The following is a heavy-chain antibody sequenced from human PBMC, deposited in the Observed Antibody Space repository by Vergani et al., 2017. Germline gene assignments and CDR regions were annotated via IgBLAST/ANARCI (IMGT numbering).Heavy chain of an antibody. CDR1: GYSFTSYW. CDR3: ARQSHCRSTSGRGRYYYGMDV. CDR2: IYPGDSDT. Sequence: EVQLVQSGAEVKKPGESLKISCKGSGYSFTSYWIGWVRQMPGKGLEWMGIIYPGDSDTRYSPSFQGQVTISADKSISTAYLPWSSLKASDTAMYDCARQSHCRSTSGRGRYYYGMDVWGQGTTVTVSS. V-gene: IGHV5-51*01. D-gene: IGHD2-2*01. J-gene: IGHJ6*02.